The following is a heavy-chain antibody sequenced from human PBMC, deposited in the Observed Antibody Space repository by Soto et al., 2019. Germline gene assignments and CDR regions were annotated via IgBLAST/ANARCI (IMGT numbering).Heavy chain of an antibody. CDR1: GSSVSSGSYY. CDR3: ARDHIQKNIVATMLGSNYYGMDV. CDR2: IYYSGST. V-gene: IGHV4-61*01. J-gene: IGHJ6*02. D-gene: IGHD5-12*01. Sequence: SETLSLTCTVSGSSVSSGSYYWSWIRQPPGKGLEWIGYIYYSGSTNYNPSLKSRVTISVDTSKNQFSLKLSSVTAADTAVYYCARDHIQKNIVATMLGSNYYGMDVWGQGTTVTVSS.